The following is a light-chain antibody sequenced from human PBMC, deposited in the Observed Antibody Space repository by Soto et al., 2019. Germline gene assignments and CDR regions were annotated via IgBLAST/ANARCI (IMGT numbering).Light chain of an antibody. CDR1: QSVNIN. Sequence: EIVMTQSPVTLSASPGERVTLSCRASQSVNINLAWYQQRPGQAPRVLIYGASNRASGIPDRFIGSGSGTDFTLTISSMEPDDFALYYCQQYKDWPPLTVGGGTRVEI. CDR3: QQYKDWPPLT. CDR2: GAS. V-gene: IGKV3D-15*01. J-gene: IGKJ4*01.